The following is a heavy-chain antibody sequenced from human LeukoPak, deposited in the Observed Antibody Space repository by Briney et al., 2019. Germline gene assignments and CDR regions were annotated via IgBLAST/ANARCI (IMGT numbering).Heavy chain of an antibody. CDR2: MYYTGST. J-gene: IGHJ4*02. V-gene: IGHV4-39*01. Sequence: SETLSLTCNVSGVSITSNSYYWGWIRRPPGKGLEWIGSMYYTGSTYYKPSLKSRVTISADTSRNQFSLTLSSVSAADTATYYCARHHYMLEPKWGQGTLVSVSP. D-gene: IGHD2-8*01. CDR3: ARHHYMLEPK. CDR1: GVSITSNSYY.